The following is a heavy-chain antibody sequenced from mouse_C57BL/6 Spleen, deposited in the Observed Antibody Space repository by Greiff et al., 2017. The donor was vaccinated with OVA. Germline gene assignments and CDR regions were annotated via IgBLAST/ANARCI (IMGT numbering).Heavy chain of an antibody. CDR2: ILPGSGST. V-gene: IGHV1-9*01. CDR3: ARGGIYDYDADY. D-gene: IGHD2-4*01. J-gene: IGHJ2*01. CDR1: GYTFTGYW. Sequence: ESGAELMKPGASVKLSCKATGYTFTGYWIEWVKQRPGHGLEWIGEILPGSGSTNYNEKFKGKATFTADKSSNTAYMPLSSLTTEDSAIYYCARGGIYDYDADYWGQGTTLTVSS.